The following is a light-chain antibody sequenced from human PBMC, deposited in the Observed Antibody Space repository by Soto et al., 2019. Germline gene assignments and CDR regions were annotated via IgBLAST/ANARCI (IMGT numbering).Light chain of an antibody. CDR3: QQYNIYWT. Sequence: DIQMTQSPSTLSASLGDRVTITCRASQSISSFLAWYQQKPGKAPKLLIYDASSLESGVPSRFSGSGSGTEFTLTISSLQPDDFATYYCQQYNIYWTFGQGTKVDI. CDR2: DAS. J-gene: IGKJ1*01. CDR1: QSISSF. V-gene: IGKV1-5*01.